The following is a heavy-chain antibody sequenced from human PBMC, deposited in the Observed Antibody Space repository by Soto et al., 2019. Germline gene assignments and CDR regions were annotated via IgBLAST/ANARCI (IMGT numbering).Heavy chain of an antibody. V-gene: IGHV3-7*03. J-gene: IGHJ3*02. CDR3: ARGLELRPRSVNDAFDI. D-gene: IGHD1-7*01. Sequence: GGSLQVCCAASGFTFSIYWMTLVRQAPGKGLDWVANIKQDGSEKYYVDSVKGRFTISIDNAKNSLYLQMNSLRAEDTAVYYCARGLELRPRSVNDAFDIWGQGTMVPVS. CDR1: GFTFSIYW. CDR2: IKQDGSEK.